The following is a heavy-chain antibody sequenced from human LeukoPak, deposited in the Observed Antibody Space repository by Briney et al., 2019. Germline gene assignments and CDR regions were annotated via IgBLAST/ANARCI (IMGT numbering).Heavy chain of an antibody. CDR2: IYYSRST. V-gene: IGHV4-39*01. J-gene: IGHJ4*02. Sequence: PSETPSLTCTVSGGTISSSSYYWGWIRQPPGKGLDWIGSIYYSRSTYYNPSLKSPVTISVDTSKNQFSLQLSSVTAADTAVYYCARYDHYDILTPIDYWGQGTLVTVSS. CDR3: ARYDHYDILTPIDY. CDR1: GGTISSSSYY. D-gene: IGHD3-9*01.